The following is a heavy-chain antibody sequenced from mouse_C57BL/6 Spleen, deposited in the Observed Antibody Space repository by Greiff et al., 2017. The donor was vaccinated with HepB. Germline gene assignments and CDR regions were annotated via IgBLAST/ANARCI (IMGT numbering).Heavy chain of an antibody. CDR2: IWRGGST. CDR1: GFSLTSYG. V-gene: IGHV2-5*01. J-gene: IGHJ2*01. D-gene: IGHD1-1*01. Sequence: QVQLQQSGPGLVQPSQSLSITCTVSGFSLTSYGVHWVRQSPGKGLEWLGVIWRGGSTDYNAAFMSRLSITKDNSKSQVFFKMNSLQADDTAIYYWAKSNYGSSYSFDYWGQGTTLTVSS. CDR3: AKSNYGSSYSFDY.